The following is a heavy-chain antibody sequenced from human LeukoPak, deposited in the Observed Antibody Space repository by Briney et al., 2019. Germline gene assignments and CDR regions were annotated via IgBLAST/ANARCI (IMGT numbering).Heavy chain of an antibody. CDR2: ISYDGSNK. Sequence: PGGSLRLSCAASGFTFSSYAMHWVRQAPGKGLEWVAVISYDGSNKYYADSVKGRFTISRDNSKSTLYLQMNSLRAEDTAVYYCAKVEAMATILAYFDYWGXGTLVTVSS. J-gene: IGHJ4*01. D-gene: IGHD5-12*01. V-gene: IGHV3-30-3*01. CDR3: AKVEAMATILAYFDY. CDR1: GFTFSSYA.